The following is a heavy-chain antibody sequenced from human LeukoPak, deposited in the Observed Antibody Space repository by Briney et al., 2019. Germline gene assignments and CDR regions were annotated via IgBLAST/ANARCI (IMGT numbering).Heavy chain of an antibody. J-gene: IGHJ4*02. CDR1: GYTLTELS. D-gene: IGHD5-24*01. Sequence: ASVRVSCKVSGYTLTELSMHWVRQAPGKGLEWMGGFDPEDGETIYAQKFQGRVTITRDTSASTAYMELSSLRSEDTAVYYCARGWLHYYFDYWGQGTLVTVSS. CDR2: FDPEDGET. V-gene: IGHV1-24*01. CDR3: ARGWLHYYFDY.